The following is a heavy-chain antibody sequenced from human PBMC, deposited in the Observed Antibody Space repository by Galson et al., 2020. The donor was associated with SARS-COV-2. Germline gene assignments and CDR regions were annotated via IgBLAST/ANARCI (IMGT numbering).Heavy chain of an antibody. J-gene: IGHJ4*02. CDR3: ARLAKSSGWYVSNDY. V-gene: IGHV4-39*01. D-gene: IGHD6-19*01. CDR1: GGSISSSSYY. CDR2: IYYSGST. Sequence: ASETLSLTCTVSGGSISSSSYYWGWIRQPPGKGLEWIGSIYYSGSTYYNPSLKSRVTISVDTSKNQFSLKLSSVTAADTAVYYCARLAKSSGWYVSNDYWGQGTLVTVSS.